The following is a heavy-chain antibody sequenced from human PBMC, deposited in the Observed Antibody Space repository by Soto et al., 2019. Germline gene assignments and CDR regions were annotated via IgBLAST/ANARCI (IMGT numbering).Heavy chain of an antibody. D-gene: IGHD2-2*01. J-gene: IGHJ3*02. CDR2: IYPGDSDT. V-gene: IGHV5-51*01. CDR3: ARKYCNSSTCARSGLDI. Sequence: GESLKISCKGSGYSFTSYWIGWVRQMPGKGLEWMGIIYPGDSDTRYSPSFQGQVTMSADKSISTAYLQWSSLKASDTAMYYCARKYCNSSTCARSGLDISGQGTMDIGS. CDR1: GYSFTSYW.